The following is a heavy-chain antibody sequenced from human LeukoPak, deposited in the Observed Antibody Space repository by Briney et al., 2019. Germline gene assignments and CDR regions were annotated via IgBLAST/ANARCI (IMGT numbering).Heavy chain of an antibody. D-gene: IGHD6-19*01. J-gene: IGHJ4*02. CDR1: GYTFTSYD. Sequence: ASVKVSYKASGYTFTSYDINWVRQATGQGLEWMGWMNPNSGNTGYAQKFQGRVTMTRNTSISTAYMELSSLRSEDTAVYHCARGKRGSGWYLAYYWGQGTLVTVSS. CDR2: MNPNSGNT. V-gene: IGHV1-8*01. CDR3: ARGKRGSGWYLAYY.